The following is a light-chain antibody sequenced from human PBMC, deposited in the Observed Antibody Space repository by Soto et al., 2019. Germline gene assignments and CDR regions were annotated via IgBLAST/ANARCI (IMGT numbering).Light chain of an antibody. CDR3: TSYARSGYV. Sequence: QSALNQPASVSGSPGQSITISCTGTSSDIHDYKFVSWYQQHPGRAPKLIIYEVTRRPSGVSDRFSGSKSGNMASLTISGLQAEDEADYYCTSYARSGYVFGTGTQLTVL. CDR2: EVT. J-gene: IGLJ1*01. V-gene: IGLV2-14*01. CDR1: SSDIHDYKF.